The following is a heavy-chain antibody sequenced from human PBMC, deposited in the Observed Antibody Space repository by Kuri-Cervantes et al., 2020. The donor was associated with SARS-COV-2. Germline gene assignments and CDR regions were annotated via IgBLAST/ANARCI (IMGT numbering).Heavy chain of an antibody. V-gene: IGHV4-59*01. D-gene: IGHD3-10*01. J-gene: IGHJ5*02. CDR3: ARVPYRGARYNWFDP. Sequence: ESLKISCTVSGGSISSYYWSWIRQPPGKGLEWIGYIYYSGSTNYNPSLKSRVTISVDTSKNQFSLKLSSVTAADTAVYYCARVPYRGARYNWFDPWGQGTLVTVSS. CDR2: IYYSGST. CDR1: GGSISSYY.